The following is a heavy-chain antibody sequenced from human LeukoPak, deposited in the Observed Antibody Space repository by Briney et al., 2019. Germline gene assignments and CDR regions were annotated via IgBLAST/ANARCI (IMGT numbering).Heavy chain of an antibody. J-gene: IGHJ4*02. CDR1: GYTFTSYY. CDR2: ISPKSGAT. V-gene: IGHV1-2*06. D-gene: IGHD5-24*01. Sequence: ASVNVSCKASGYTFTSYYMHWVRQAPGQGLEWMGRISPKSGATRYAEAFQDRVTMTRDTSIGSVHMELNRLRPEDTASYYCARGDAYDRPDYWGQGTLVTVSS. CDR3: ARGDAYDRPDY.